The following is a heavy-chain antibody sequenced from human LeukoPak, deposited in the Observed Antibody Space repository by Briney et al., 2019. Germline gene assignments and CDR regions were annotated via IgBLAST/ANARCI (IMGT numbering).Heavy chain of an antibody. J-gene: IGHJ5*02. CDR2: IEPAGSAT. D-gene: IGHD6-13*01. Sequence: GGSLRLSCIVSGFSYSGYWMGWVRQPPGEGLEWVANIEPAGSATYYVDSVKGRFTISRDNAKSSLSLQMSSLRVEDTAIYYCGRWGAVAGLDLWGQGTLVTVSS. CDR1: GFSYSGYW. CDR3: GRWGAVAGLDL. V-gene: IGHV3-7*01.